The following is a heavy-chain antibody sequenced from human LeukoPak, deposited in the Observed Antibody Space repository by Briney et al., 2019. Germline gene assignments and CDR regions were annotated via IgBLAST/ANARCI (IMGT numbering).Heavy chain of an antibody. CDR3: AREDGAALSFDY. CDR1: GFTFSSYS. Sequence: GGSLRLSCAASGFTFSSYSMNWVRQAPGKGLEWVSSISSSSSYLYYADSVKGRFTISRDNAKNSLYLQMNSLRAEDTAVYYCAREDGAALSFDYWGQGTLVTVSS. D-gene: IGHD6-6*01. CDR2: ISSSSSYL. V-gene: IGHV3-21*01. J-gene: IGHJ4*02.